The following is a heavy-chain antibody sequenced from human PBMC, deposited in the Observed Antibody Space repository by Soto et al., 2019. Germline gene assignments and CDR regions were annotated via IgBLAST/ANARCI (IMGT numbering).Heavy chain of an antibody. V-gene: IGHV3-66*01. Sequence: EVQLVESGGGLVQPGGSLRLSCAASGFTVSSNYMSWVRQAPGKGLEWVSVIYSGGSTYYADSVKGRFTISRDNSKNTLYLQMNTLRAEDTAVYYCARGPPYGFDAFDIWGQGTMVTVSS. CDR1: GFTVSSNY. CDR3: ARGPPYGFDAFDI. D-gene: IGHD4-17*01. CDR2: IYSGGST. J-gene: IGHJ3*02.